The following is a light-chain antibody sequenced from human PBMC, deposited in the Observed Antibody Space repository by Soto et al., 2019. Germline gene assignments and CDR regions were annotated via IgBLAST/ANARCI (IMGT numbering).Light chain of an antibody. V-gene: IGKV1-5*01. CDR2: DAS. J-gene: IGKJ3*01. CDR1: QSISSW. Sequence: DIQMTQSPSTLSASVGDRVTITCRASQSISSWLAWYQQKPGKAPKVLIFDASSLESGVPSRFSGSGSGTDFTLTISCLQSEDFATYYCQQYYSYPRTFGPGTKVDI. CDR3: QQYYSYPRT.